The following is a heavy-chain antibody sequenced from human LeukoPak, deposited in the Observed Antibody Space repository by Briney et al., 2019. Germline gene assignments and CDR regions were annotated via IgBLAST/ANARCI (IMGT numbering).Heavy chain of an antibody. J-gene: IGHJ5*02. V-gene: IGHV4-34*01. D-gene: IGHD6-13*01. Sequence: ETLSLTCAVYGGSFSGYYWSWIRQPPGKGLEWIGEINHSGSTNYNPSLKSRVTISVDTSKNQFSLKLSSVTAADTAVYYCARPGPTGIAARAWGQGTLVTVSS. CDR3: ARPGPTGIAARA. CDR2: INHSGST. CDR1: GGSFSGYY.